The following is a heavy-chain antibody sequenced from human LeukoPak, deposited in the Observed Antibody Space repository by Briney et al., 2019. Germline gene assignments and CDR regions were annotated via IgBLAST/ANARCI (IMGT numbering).Heavy chain of an antibody. Sequence: GGSLRLSCAASGFTFSNYNMNWVRQAPGKAMEWVSSITSSGTYNFYADSVKGRFTISRDNAKNSLYLQMNSLRAEDTAVYYCARGCSGGSCYSFYYYFDYWGQGTLVTVSS. J-gene: IGHJ4*02. D-gene: IGHD2-15*01. CDR1: GFTFSNYN. V-gene: IGHV3-21*01. CDR2: ITSSGTYN. CDR3: ARGCSGGSCYSFYYYFDY.